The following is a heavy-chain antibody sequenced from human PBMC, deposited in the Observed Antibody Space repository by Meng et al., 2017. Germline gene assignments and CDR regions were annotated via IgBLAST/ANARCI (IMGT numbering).Heavy chain of an antibody. J-gene: IGHJ4*02. CDR3: TTDLSPPFDY. CDR2: IKSKTDGGTT. Sequence: EGQLVETGGGLIQPGGSLRLSCAASGFTVSSNYMSWVRQAPGKGLEWVGRIKSKTDGGTTDYAAPVKGRFTISRDDSKNTLYLQMNSLKTEDTAVYYCTTDLSPPFDYWGQGTLVTVSS. CDR1: GFTVSSNY. V-gene: IGHV3-15*01.